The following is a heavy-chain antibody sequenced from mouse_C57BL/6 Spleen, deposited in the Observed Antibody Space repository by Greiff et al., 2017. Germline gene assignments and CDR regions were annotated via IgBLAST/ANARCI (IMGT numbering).Heavy chain of an antibody. D-gene: IGHD2-2*01. CDR3: ARRTYGHDGGFAY. Sequence: QVQLQQPGTELVKPGASVKLSCKASGYTFTSYWMHWVKQRPGHGLEWIGNINPSNGGTNYNEKFKSKATLTVDKSSSTAYMLLSSLTSDDSAVYYCARRTYGHDGGFAYWGQGTLVTVSA. CDR2: INPSNGGT. CDR1: GYTFTSYW. J-gene: IGHJ3*01. V-gene: IGHV1-53*01.